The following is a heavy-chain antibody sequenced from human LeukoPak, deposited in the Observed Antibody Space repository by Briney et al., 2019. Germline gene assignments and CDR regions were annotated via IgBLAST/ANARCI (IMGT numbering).Heavy chain of an antibody. Sequence: GGSLRLSCAASGFTFSSYEMTWVRQAPGKGLEWLSFISGSGSTIYYADSVKGRFTISRDNAKNSLYLQMNSLRAEDTAVYYCARSDYWGPGTLVTVSS. V-gene: IGHV3-48*03. CDR3: ARSDY. CDR2: ISGSGSTI. CDR1: GFTFSSYE. J-gene: IGHJ4*02.